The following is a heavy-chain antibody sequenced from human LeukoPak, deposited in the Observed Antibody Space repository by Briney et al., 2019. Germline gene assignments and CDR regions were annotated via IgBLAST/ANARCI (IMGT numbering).Heavy chain of an antibody. CDR3: TPTGVIAEYYFDY. CDR1: GFTFSSYA. D-gene: IGHD1-14*01. CDR2: IRSKADNYAT. V-gene: IGHV3-73*01. J-gene: IGHJ4*02. Sequence: GRSLRLSCAASGFTFSSYAMHWVRQASGKGLEWVGRIRSKADNYATAYAASVKGRFTISRDDSKNTAYLQINSLKTEDTAVYYCTPTGVIAEYYFDYWGQGTLVTVSS.